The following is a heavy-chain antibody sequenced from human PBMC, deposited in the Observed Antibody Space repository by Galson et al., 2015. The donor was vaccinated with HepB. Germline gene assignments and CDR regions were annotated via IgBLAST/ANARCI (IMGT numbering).Heavy chain of an antibody. CDR2: INPSGGSA. Sequence: SVKVSCKASGYTFPNYYIHWVRQAPGQGLEWMGIINPSGGSASYAQKFQGRVTMTRDTSTTTVYMDLSSLRSEDTAVYYCVRGTPNYFHNWFDSWGQGTLVTVSS. D-gene: IGHD3-10*01. V-gene: IGHV1-46*03. CDR1: GYTFPNYY. CDR3: VRGTPNYFHNWFDS. J-gene: IGHJ5*01.